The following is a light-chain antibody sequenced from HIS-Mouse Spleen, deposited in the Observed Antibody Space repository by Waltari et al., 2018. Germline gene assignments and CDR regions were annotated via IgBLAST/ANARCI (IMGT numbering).Light chain of an antibody. CDR3: SSYTSSSTPV. V-gene: IGLV2-14*01. J-gene: IGLJ2*01. CDR1: RSDVGGYNY. Sequence: QSALTQPASVSGSPGQSIPISCTGTRSDVGGYNYVSWYQQHPGKAPKLMIYEVSNRPSGVSNRFSGSKSGNTASLTISGLQAEDEADYYCSSYTSSSTPVFGGGTKLTVL. CDR2: EVS.